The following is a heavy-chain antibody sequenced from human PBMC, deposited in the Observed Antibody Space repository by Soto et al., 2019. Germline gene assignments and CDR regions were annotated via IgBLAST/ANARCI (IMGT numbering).Heavy chain of an antibody. Sequence: SETLSLTCTVSGGSISSDYWSWIRQPPGKGLEWIGYIYYSGNTYYNPSLKSRVTISEDTSKNQFSLKLSSVTAADTAVYYCTRATYYYDSSGYSDRVLDYWGQGTLVTVSS. J-gene: IGHJ4*02. V-gene: IGHV4-59*12. D-gene: IGHD3-22*01. CDR1: GGSISSDY. CDR2: IYYSGNT. CDR3: TRATYYYDSSGYSDRVLDY.